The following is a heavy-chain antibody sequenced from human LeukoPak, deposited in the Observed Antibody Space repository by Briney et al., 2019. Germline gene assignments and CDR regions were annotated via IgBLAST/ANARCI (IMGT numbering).Heavy chain of an antibody. J-gene: IGHJ6*02. Sequence: ASVKVSCKASGYTFTSYGISWVRQAPGQGLEWMGWISAYNGNTNYAQKLRGRVTMTTDTSTSTAYMELRSLRSDDTAVYYCARDIVVVPAATFSSGWYSYYYGMDVRGQGTTVTVSS. CDR3: ARDIVVVPAATFSSGWYSYYYGMDV. CDR2: ISAYNGNT. V-gene: IGHV1-18*01. CDR1: GYTFTSYG. D-gene: IGHD2-2*01.